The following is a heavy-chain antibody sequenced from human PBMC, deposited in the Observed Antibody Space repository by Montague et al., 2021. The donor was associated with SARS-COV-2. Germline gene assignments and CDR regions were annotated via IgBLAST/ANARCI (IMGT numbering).Heavy chain of an antibody. CDR3: ARGRFYYDSGEFGY. CDR2: IHASGIS. CDR1: GGSTNNYY. J-gene: IGHJ4*02. Sequence: SETLPLTCTVSGGSTNNYYWSWIRQPAGKGLEWIGCIHASGISTYNPSLDTRVTMSVDTSKNQFSLKLSSVTAADTAVYYCARGRFYYDSGEFGYWGQGTLVTVSS. V-gene: IGHV4-4*07. D-gene: IGHD3-22*01.